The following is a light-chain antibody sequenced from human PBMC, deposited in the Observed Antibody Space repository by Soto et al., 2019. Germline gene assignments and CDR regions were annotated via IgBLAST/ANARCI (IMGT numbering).Light chain of an antibody. CDR2: ENN. CDR1: SSNIGNNY. J-gene: IGLJ3*02. V-gene: IGLV1-51*02. Sequence: QAVVTQPPSVSAAPGQTVTISCSGSSSNIGNNYVSWYQQLPGTAPKLLIYENNKRPSGIPDRFSGSKSGTSATLGITGLQTGDEADYYCGTWDSSLSANWVFGGGTKLTVL. CDR3: GTWDSSLSANWV.